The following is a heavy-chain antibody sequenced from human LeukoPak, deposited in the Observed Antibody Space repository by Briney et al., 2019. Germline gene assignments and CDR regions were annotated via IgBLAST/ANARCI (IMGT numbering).Heavy chain of an antibody. CDR2: IYTSGST. D-gene: IGHD6-13*01. CDR3: ARLIAAAGQYNWFNP. Sequence: PSETLSLTCTVSGGSISSYYWSWIRQPAGKGLEWIGRIYTSGSTNYNPSLKSRVTMSVDTSKNQFSLKLSSVTAADTAVYYCARLIAAAGQYNWFNPWGQGTLVTVSS. CDR1: GGSISSYY. V-gene: IGHV4-4*07. J-gene: IGHJ5*02.